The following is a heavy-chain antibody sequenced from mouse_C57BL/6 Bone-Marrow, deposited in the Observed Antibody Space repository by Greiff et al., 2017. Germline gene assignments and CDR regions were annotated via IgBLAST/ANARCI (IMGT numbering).Heavy chain of an antibody. J-gene: IGHJ2*01. CDR3: ASSGPLGRSFDF. Sequence: VQLQQPGAELVKPGASVKMSCKASGYTFTSYWITWVKQRPGQGLEWIGDIYPTSGSTNYNEKFKTKAILTVDTSSNTANMQLSSLTSEDSAVFDTASSGPLGRSFDFWGQGTTLTVSS. CDR1: GYTFTSYW. D-gene: IGHD3-1*01. V-gene: IGHV1-55*01. CDR2: IYPTSGST.